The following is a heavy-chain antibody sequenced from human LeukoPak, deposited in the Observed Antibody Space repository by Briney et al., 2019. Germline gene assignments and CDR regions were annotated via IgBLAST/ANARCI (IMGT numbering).Heavy chain of an antibody. J-gene: IGHJ3*02. V-gene: IGHV3-66*04. D-gene: IGHD2-21*02. CDR1: GFTVSSYY. CDR2: LYSDGAT. Sequence: GGSLRLSCAASGFTVSSYYMNWVRQAPGKGLQWVSILYSDGATYYADSVKGRFTISRDNTKNSLYLQMNSLRAEDTAVYYCTSHTGTGDAFRPFHIWGQGTMVTVSS. CDR3: TSHTGTGDAFRPFHI.